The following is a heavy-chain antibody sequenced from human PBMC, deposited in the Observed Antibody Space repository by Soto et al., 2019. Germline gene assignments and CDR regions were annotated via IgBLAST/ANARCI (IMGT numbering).Heavy chain of an antibody. CDR3: ARSLFDDAGPNVD. Sequence: QVPLQESGPGLVKPSETLSLTCFVSGDSFSSHYWSWIRQPPGKGLEWIGHINYSGTTDFNPSLKRRVTISITSKNQLSLNLSSVTAADTAVYFCARSLFDDAGPNVDWGQGTLVIVAS. V-gene: IGHV4-59*11. CDR1: GDSFSSHY. D-gene: IGHD2-8*01. J-gene: IGHJ4*02. CDR2: INYSGTT.